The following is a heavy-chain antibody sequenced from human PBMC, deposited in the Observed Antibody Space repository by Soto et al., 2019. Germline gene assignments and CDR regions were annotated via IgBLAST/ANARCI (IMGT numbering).Heavy chain of an antibody. V-gene: IGHV1-2*02. CDR3: ARESGGATATLDYYYFYMDV. CDR2: MNPNSGDT. Sequence: ASVKVSCKASGYRFSDYYLHWVRQAPGQGPEWMGWMNPNSGDTKYAQKFKGRVTMTRDTSVRTAFMELNWLKSDDTAVYYCARESGGATATLDYYYFYMDVWGIGTTVTFSS. CDR1: GYRFSDYY. J-gene: IGHJ6*03. D-gene: IGHD5-12*01.